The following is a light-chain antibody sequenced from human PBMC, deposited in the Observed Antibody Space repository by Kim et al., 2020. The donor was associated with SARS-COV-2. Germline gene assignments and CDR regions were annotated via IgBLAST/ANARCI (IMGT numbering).Light chain of an antibody. Sequence: AIITSPSSSSNVGNKGAAWLRQHQSRPTTLLSYANNNRPSGISERFSASRSGNTASLTITGLQSEDEADYYCSAWDGSLNAWVFGGGTQLTVL. V-gene: IGLV10-54*01. J-gene: IGLJ3*02. CDR1: SSNVGNKG. CDR3: SAWDGSLNAWV. CDR2: ANN.